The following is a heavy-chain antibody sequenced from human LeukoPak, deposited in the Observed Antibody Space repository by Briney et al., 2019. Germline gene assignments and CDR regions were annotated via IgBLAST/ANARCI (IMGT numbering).Heavy chain of an antibody. Sequence: ASVKVSCKASGYTFTSYGISWVRQAPGQGLEWMGWISAYNGNTNYAQKLQGRVTMTTDTSTSTAYMELRSLRSDDTAVYYCAREGAAAEDVNWFDPWGQGTLVNVFS. CDR1: GYTFTSYG. J-gene: IGHJ5*02. V-gene: IGHV1-18*01. D-gene: IGHD6-25*01. CDR3: AREGAAAEDVNWFDP. CDR2: ISAYNGNT.